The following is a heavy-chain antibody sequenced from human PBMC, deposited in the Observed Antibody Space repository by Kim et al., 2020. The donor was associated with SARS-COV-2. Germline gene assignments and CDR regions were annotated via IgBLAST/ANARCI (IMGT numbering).Heavy chain of an antibody. D-gene: IGHD1-26*01. CDR3: ATGSGSYADS. V-gene: IGHV1-24*01. CDR2: ET. Sequence: ETIYPQTFQGRVTMTEDTSTDTAYMELSSLRSEDTAVYYCATGSGSYADSWGQGTLVTVSS. J-gene: IGHJ5*01.